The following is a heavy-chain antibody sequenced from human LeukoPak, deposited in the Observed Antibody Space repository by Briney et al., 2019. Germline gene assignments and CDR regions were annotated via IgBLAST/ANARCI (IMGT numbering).Heavy chain of an antibody. CDR1: GLTFSNAW. V-gene: IGHV3-15*01. D-gene: IGHD6-13*01. Sequence: GGSLRLSCAASGLTFSNAWMSWVRQAPGKGLEWVGRVKTKTDGGTRDYAAPVKGRFTISRDDSKNTLYLQMNSLKTEDTAVYYCTTDPSLLVLGYWGQGTLVTVSS. CDR3: TTDPSLLVLGY. CDR2: VKTKTDGGTR. J-gene: IGHJ4*02.